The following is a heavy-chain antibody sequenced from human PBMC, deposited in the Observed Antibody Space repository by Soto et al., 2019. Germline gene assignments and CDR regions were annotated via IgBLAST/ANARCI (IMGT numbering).Heavy chain of an antibody. J-gene: IGHJ4*02. CDR1: GFTFRSYS. Sequence: PXXSLRLSCAASGFTFRSYSMHWVLQAPGKGLEWVSSISSSSSYIYYADSVKGRFTISRDNAKNSLYLQMNSLRAEDTAVYYCARDLDHRRRLPSPLDYWGQGTLVTVSS. CDR2: ISSSSSYI. D-gene: IGHD2-2*01. CDR3: ARDLDHRRRLPSPLDY. V-gene: IGHV3-21*01.